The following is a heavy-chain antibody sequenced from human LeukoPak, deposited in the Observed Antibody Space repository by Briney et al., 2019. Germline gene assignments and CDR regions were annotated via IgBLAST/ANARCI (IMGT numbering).Heavy chain of an antibody. Sequence: SETLSLTCMVFGTSITSSNSYRWSWVRQPAGKGLEWIGRIFGSGATNYNPSLKSRVTMSTDTPNNQFSLRLTSVTPADTAVYYCTRGTVETTAGFDWGRGTLVTVSS. J-gene: IGHJ4*02. V-gene: IGHV4-4*07. CDR3: TRGTVETTAGFD. CDR2: IFGSGAT. CDR1: GTSITSSNSY. D-gene: IGHD1-26*01.